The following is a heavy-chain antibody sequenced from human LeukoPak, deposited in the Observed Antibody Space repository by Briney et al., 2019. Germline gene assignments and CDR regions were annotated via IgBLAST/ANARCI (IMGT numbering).Heavy chain of an antibody. CDR3: ARDARGGGSCLFDH. J-gene: IGHJ4*02. CDR1: GFTFRSYG. Sequence: GGSLRLSCAASGFTFRSYGMHWVRQAPGKGLEWVAIIWFDGSKYYYADSVKGRFTISRDNTKNTLYLQMNSLRAEDTSVYYCARDARGGGSCLFDHWGQGTLVTVSS. V-gene: IGHV3-33*01. D-gene: IGHD2-15*01. CDR2: IWFDGSKY.